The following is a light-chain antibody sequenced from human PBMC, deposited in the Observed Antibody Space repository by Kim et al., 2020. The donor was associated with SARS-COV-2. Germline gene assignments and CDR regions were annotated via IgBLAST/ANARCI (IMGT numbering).Light chain of an antibody. CDR3: QSGDITDTV. J-gene: IGLJ3*02. CDR2: KVD. CDR1: VLPNQY. Sequence: SVVSGQTTRITCSGVVLPNQYANWYQQKPGQAPLLLIYKVDERPPGISERVSGSSSGTTVNLTIHGVQAEDEADYDCQSGDITDTVFGEGTQLTDL. V-gene: IGLV3-25*03.